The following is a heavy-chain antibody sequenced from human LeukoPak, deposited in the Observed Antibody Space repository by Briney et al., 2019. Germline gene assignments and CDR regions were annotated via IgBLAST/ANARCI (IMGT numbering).Heavy chain of an antibody. J-gene: IGHJ4*02. Sequence: SETLSLTCTVSGGSISSYYWSWIRQPPGKGLEWIGYIYYSGSTNYNPSLKSRVTISVDTSKNQLSLKLSSVTAADTAVYYCARVSYGSGSYYWGQGTLVTVSS. D-gene: IGHD3-10*01. CDR3: ARVSYGSGSYY. V-gene: IGHV4-59*01. CDR2: IYYSGST. CDR1: GGSISSYY.